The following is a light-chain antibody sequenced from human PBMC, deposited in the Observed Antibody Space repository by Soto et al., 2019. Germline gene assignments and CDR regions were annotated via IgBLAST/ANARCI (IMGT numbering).Light chain of an antibody. J-gene: IGLJ1*01. CDR3: AAWDDSLNGYV. CDR2: ANN. CDR1: SSNIGSNT. Sequence: QSVLTQPPSASGTPGQRVTISCSGSSSNIGSNTVNWYQQLPGTAPKLLIHANNQRPSGVPDRFSGSKSGTSASLAISWLQSEEADYYCAAWDDSLNGYVFGTGTSSPS. V-gene: IGLV1-44*01.